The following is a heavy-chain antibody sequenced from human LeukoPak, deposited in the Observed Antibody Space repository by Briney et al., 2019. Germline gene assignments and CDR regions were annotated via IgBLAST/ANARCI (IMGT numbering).Heavy chain of an antibody. CDR1: GGSFSDYY. V-gene: IGHV4-34*01. D-gene: IGHD3-22*01. CDR3: ARLGDSSGYYPFDY. Sequence: SETLSLTCAIYGGSFSDYYWSWIRQSPEKGLEWIGEINHSGSTSYNPSLESRVTISVDMSKNQFSLKLHSVTAADSGVYYCARLGDSSGYYPFDYWGQGTLVTVSS. J-gene: IGHJ4*02. CDR2: INHSGST.